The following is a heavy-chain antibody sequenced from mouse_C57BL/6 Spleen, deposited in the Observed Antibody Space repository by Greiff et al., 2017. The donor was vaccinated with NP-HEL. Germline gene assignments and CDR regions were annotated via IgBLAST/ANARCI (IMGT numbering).Heavy chain of an antibody. D-gene: IGHD1-1*02. V-gene: IGHV5-6*01. CDR2: ISSGGSYT. CDR1: GFTFSSYG. CDR3: ARQGWAWFAY. J-gene: IGHJ3*01. Sequence: EVKLMESGGDLVKPGGSLKLSCAASGFTFSSYGMSWVRQTPDKRLEWVATISSGGSYTYYPDSVKGRCTISRDNAKNTLYLQMSSLKSEDTAMYYCARQGWAWFAYWGQGTLVTVSA.